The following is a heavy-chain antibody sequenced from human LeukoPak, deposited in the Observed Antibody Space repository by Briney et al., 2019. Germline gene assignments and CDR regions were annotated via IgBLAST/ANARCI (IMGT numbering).Heavy chain of an antibody. J-gene: IGHJ6*03. CDR1: GCSISSGDYY. CDR2: IYYSGST. V-gene: IGHV4-30-4*01. Sequence: SETLSLTCTVSGCSISSGDYYWSWIRQPPGKGLEWIGYIYYSGSTYYNPSLKSRVTISADTSKNQFSLKLSSVTAADTAVYYCARRLGYYMDVWGKGTTVTVSS. CDR3: ARRLGYYMDV.